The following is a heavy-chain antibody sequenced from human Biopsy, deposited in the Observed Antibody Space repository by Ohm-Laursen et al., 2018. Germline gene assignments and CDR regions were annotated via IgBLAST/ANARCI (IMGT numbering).Heavy chain of an antibody. CDR1: GGSISNYY. J-gene: IGHJ3*02. Sequence: SETLSLTCTVSGGSISNYYWSWIRQAAGKGLEWIGRIYPGGGTIYNPSLKSRVTMSVDTSKNHFSLNLNSVTAADTAVYYCAGIVLGPTNDAFDIWGQGTMVTVSS. V-gene: IGHV4-4*07. CDR3: AGIVLGPTNDAFDI. D-gene: IGHD1-26*01. CDR2: IYPGGGT.